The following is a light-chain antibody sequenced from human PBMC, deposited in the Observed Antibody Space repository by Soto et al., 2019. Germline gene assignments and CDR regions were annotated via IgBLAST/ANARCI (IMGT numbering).Light chain of an antibody. J-gene: IGLJ7*01. CDR2: STN. CDR1: SDSVSTRHH. CDR3: VLSMGSGISV. Sequence: QAVVTQEPAFSVSPGGTVTLTCGLSSDSVSTRHHPTWYQQTPGQAPRTLIYSTNTRSSGVPDRFSGSILENKAALTITGAQADDESDYYCVLSMGSGISVFGGGTQLTVL. V-gene: IGLV8-61*01.